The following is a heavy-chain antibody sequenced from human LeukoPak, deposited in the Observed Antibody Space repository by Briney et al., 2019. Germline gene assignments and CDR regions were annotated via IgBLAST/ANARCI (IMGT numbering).Heavy chain of an antibody. CDR1: GFTFSSYG. D-gene: IGHD6-19*01. CDR3: ARDSSIVVAGYYFDY. Sequence: AGGSLRLSCAASGFTFSSYGMHWVRQAPGKGLEWVAVKWYDGSNKYYADSVKGRFTISRDNSKNTLYLQMNSLRAEDTAVYYCARDSSIVVAGYYFDYWGQGTLVTVSS. J-gene: IGHJ4*02. CDR2: KWYDGSNK. V-gene: IGHV3-33*01.